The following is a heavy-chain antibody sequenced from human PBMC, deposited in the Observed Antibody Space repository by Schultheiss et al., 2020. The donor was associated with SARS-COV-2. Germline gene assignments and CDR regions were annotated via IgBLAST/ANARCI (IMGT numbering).Heavy chain of an antibody. Sequence: SVKVSCKASGGTFSSYAISWVRQAPGQGLEWMGRIIPILGIANYAQKFQGRVTITADKSTSTAYMELSSLRSEDTAVYYCARAPYSSGWSDAFDIWGQGTMVTVSS. CDR1: GGTFSSYA. J-gene: IGHJ3*02. CDR3: ARAPYSSGWSDAFDI. V-gene: IGHV1-69*04. CDR2: IIPILGIA. D-gene: IGHD6-19*01.